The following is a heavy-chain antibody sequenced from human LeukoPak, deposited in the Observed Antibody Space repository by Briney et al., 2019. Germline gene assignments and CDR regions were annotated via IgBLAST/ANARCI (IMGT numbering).Heavy chain of an antibody. J-gene: IGHJ4*02. V-gene: IGHV3-23*01. D-gene: IGHD3-10*01. CDR1: GFTFSSHA. CDR3: AKDRSGLELDY. CDR2: ISDSGGST. Sequence: GGSLRLSCAASGFTFSSHAMSWVHQAPGKGLEWVSAISDSGGSTYYADSVKGRFTISRDNSKNTLYLQMNSLRAEDTAVYYCAKDRSGLELDYWGQGTLVTVSS.